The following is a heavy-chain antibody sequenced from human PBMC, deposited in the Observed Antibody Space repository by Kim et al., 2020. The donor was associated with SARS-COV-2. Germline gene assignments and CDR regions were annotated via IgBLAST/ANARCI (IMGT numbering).Heavy chain of an antibody. CDR2: VSPIDSDA. J-gene: IGHJ4*02. CDR3: GRRPYASSWSVYVDS. V-gene: IGHV5-51*01. CDR1: GYSFSTYW. D-gene: IGHD6-13*01. Sequence: GESLKISCHGSGYSFSTYWIAWVRQVPGKGLEWMGIVSPIDSDARYNPSFQGQVTLSADRSINTAFLEWGSLKASDTATYYCGRRPYASSWSVYVDSWGQ.